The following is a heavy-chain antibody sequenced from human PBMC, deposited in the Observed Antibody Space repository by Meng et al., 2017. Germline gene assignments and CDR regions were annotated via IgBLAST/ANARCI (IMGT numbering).Heavy chain of an antibody. CDR1: GGTFSSYA. D-gene: IGHD3-22*01. CDR3: AIGVDYYDSSGSLDY. V-gene: IGHV1-69*01. CDR2: IIPIFGTA. J-gene: IGHJ4*02. Sequence: VWLVSAGAEVTRPWSSVNVSCKAPGGTFSSYAISCVRQAPGQGLEWMGGIIPIFGTANYAQKFQGRVTITADESTSTAYMELSSLRSEDTAVYYCAIGVDYYDSSGSLDYWGQGTLVTVSS.